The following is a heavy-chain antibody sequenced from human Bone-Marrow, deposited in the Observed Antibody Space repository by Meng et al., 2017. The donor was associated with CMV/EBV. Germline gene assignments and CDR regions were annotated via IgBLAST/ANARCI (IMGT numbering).Heavy chain of an antibody. CDR1: GDSVYSNSAA. V-gene: IGHV6-1*01. D-gene: IGHD3-22*01. CDR3: ARDYYDSGGYYYTEGYYHGLDV. CDR2: TYYRSKWYN. Sequence: SQTLSLTCAISGDSVYSNSAAWNWIRQSPSRGLEWLGRTYYRSKWYNDYAISVKSRITINPDTSKNQLSLQLNSVTPEDTAVYYCARDYYDSGGYYYTEGYYHGLDVWGQGTTVTVSS. J-gene: IGHJ6*02.